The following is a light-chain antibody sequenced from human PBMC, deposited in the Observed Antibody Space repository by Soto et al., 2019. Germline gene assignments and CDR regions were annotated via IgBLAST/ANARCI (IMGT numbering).Light chain of an antibody. V-gene: IGKV1-6*01. J-gene: IGKJ4*01. Sequence: AIQMTQSPSSLSASLGDRVTITCRASQDIGNDLAWYQQRPGQAPKLLIYAASSLQSGLPSRFSGGGSGTDFTLTINNLQPGDIATYYCLQDDNFPLTFGGGTKVEIK. CDR2: AAS. CDR3: LQDDNFPLT. CDR1: QDIGND.